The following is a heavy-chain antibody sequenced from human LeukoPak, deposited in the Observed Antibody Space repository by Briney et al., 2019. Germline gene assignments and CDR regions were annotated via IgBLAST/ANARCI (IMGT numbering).Heavy chain of an antibody. CDR2: AFYSGDT. Sequence: SETLSLTCTVSGGTIIGSTYYWGWIRQPPGKGLEWIGSAFYSGDTYYKSSLKSRVTISVDTSKNQFSLKLGSVTAADTAVYYCGRLRGAMTTVTSNFDSWGQGTLVTVSS. D-gene: IGHD4-17*01. V-gene: IGHV4-39*01. J-gene: IGHJ4*02. CDR3: GRLRGAMTTVTSNFDS. CDR1: GGTIIGSTYY.